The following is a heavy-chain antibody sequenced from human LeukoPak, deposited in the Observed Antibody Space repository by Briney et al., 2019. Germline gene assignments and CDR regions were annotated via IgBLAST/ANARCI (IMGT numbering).Heavy chain of an antibody. Sequence: PSETLSLTCTVSGGSISSSSYYWGWIRQPPGKGLEWIGSIYYSGSTYYNPSLKSRVTISVDTSKNQFSLKLSSVTAADTAVYYCARRNYYDSSGYYFDYWGQGTLVTVSS. J-gene: IGHJ4*02. V-gene: IGHV4-39*01. D-gene: IGHD3-22*01. CDR3: ARRNYYDSSGYYFDY. CDR2: IYYSGST. CDR1: GGSISSSSYY.